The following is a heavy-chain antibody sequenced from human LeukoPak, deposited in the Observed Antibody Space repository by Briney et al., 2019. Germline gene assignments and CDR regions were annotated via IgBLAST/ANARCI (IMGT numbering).Heavy chain of an antibody. CDR3: ATGGSYGHFDY. D-gene: IGHD1-26*01. CDR1: GGSISGHY. Sequence: SETLSLTCTVSGGSISGHYWSWFRQPPGKGLEWIGYIHYSGSTNYNPSLKSRVTISVDTSKNQFSLKLSSVTAADTAVYYCATGGSYGHFDYWGQGTLVTVSS. J-gene: IGHJ4*02. V-gene: IGHV4-59*08. CDR2: IHYSGST.